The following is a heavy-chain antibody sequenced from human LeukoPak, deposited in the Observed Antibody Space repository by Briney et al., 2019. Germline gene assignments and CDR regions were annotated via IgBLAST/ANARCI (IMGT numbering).Heavy chain of an antibody. CDR1: GFTFSSYA. V-gene: IGHV3-23*01. Sequence: GGSLRLSCAASGFTFSSYATVWGRQAPGKGLEWVSAISGTSGATYYADSVKGRFTISRDNSKNTLYLQMNSLGADDTAVYYCAKGYPYYFYAMDVWGQGTTVTVSS. D-gene: IGHD1-14*01. J-gene: IGHJ6*02. CDR2: ISGTSGAT. CDR3: AKGYPYYFYAMDV.